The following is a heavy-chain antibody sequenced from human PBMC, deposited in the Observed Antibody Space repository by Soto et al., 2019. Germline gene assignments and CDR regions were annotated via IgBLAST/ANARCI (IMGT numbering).Heavy chain of an antibody. D-gene: IGHD2-2*01. Sequence: ASVKVSCKASGYTFTSYGISWVRQAPGQGLEWMGWINPNSGATRYAQKFQGWVTMTRDTSISTAYMELSRLRSDDTAVYYCARPREIVVVPAARANYYYGLDVWGQGTTVTVSS. J-gene: IGHJ6*02. CDR1: GYTFTSYG. CDR2: INPNSGAT. CDR3: ARPREIVVVPAARANYYYGLDV. V-gene: IGHV1-2*04.